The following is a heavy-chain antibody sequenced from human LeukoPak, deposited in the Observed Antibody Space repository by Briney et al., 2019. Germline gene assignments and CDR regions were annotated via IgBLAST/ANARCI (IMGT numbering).Heavy chain of an antibody. CDR1: GYSFTTHW. D-gene: IGHD1/OR15-1a*01. CDR2: IFPGDSET. CDR3: ATSESQTRFDY. Sequence: GESLRISCKGSGYSFTTHWIGWVRQLPGKGLEWMGLIFPGDSETIYSPSLQGQVTISADKSINTAYLRWSSLKASDTAMYYCATSESQTRFDYWGQGTLVTVSS. V-gene: IGHV5-51*01. J-gene: IGHJ4*02.